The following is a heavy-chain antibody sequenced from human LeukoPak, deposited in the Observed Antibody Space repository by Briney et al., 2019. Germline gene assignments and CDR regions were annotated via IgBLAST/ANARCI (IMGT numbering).Heavy chain of an antibody. CDR3: ARGGGSSWTTGIFDY. CDR2: VYYSGCT. D-gene: IGHD6-13*01. V-gene: IGHV4-59*01. J-gene: IGHJ4*02. Sequence: PSETLSLTCTVSGGSISSYYWSWMRQPPGKGLEWIGYVYYSGCTNYNRSLKSRVTISVDTSKNQFSLMLTSMNAADTAVYYCARGGGSSWTTGIFDYWGQGALVTVSS. CDR1: GGSISSYY.